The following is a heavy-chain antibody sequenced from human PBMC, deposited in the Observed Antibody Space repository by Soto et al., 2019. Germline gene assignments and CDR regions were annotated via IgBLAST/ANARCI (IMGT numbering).Heavy chain of an antibody. Sequence: SETLSLTCTVSGGSISSGGYYWSWIRQHPGKGLEWIGYVYYSGSTYYNPSLKSRVTISVDTSKNQFSLKLSSVTAADTAVYYCAKVNPPAAAASMPLDYWGQGTLVTVSS. V-gene: IGHV4-31*03. D-gene: IGHD6-13*01. CDR2: VYYSGST. CDR1: GGSISSGGYY. CDR3: AKVNPPAAAASMPLDY. J-gene: IGHJ4*02.